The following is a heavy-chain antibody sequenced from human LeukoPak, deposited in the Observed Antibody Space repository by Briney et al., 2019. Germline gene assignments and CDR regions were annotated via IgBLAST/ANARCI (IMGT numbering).Heavy chain of an antibody. J-gene: IGHJ5*02. V-gene: IGHV4-61*02. CDR2: IYSSGST. CDR3: ARGVGSSESNWFDP. Sequence: SETLSLTCTVSGGSISSGSYYWSWIRQSAGKGLEWIGRIYSSGSTNYNPSLKSRLSMSVDTSKNQFSLKPTSVTAADTAMYYCARGVGSSESNWFDPWGQGTLATVSS. CDR1: GGSISSGSYY. D-gene: IGHD1-26*01.